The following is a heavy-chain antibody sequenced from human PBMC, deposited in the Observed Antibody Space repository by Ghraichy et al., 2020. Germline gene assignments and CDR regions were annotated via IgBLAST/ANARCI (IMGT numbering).Heavy chain of an antibody. D-gene: IGHD3-16*01. CDR3: ARVNDGQDAFDI. CDR2: IKQDGSEK. J-gene: IGHJ3*02. V-gene: IGHV3-7*03. Sequence: GESLNISCAASGFTFSSYWMSWVRQAPGKGLEWVANIKQDGSEKYYVDSVKGRFTISRDNAKNSLYLQMNSLRAEDTAVYYCARVNDGQDAFDIWGQGTMVTVSS. CDR1: GFTFSSYW.